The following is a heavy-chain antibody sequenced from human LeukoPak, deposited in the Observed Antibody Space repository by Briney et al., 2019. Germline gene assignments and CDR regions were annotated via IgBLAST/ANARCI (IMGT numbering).Heavy chain of an antibody. D-gene: IGHD3-22*01. CDR2: ISSSSSYI. CDR1: GFTFSSCS. V-gene: IGHV3-21*01. Sequence: KPGGSLRLSCAASGFTFSSCSMNWVRQAPGKGLEWVSSISSSSSYIYYADSVKGRFTISRDNAKNSLYLQMNSLRAEDTAVYYCAREKTYYYDSSGYYRDWGQGTLVTVSS. J-gene: IGHJ4*02. CDR3: AREKTYYYDSSGYYRD.